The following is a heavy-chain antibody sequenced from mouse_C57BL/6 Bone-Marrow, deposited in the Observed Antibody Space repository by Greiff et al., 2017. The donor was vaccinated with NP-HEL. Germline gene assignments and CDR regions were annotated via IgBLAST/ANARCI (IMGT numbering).Heavy chain of an antibody. Sequence: EVHLVESGGGLVKPGGSLKLSCAASGFTFSSYAMSWVRQTPEKRLEWVATISDGGSYTYYPDNVKGRFTISRDNAKNNLYLQMSHLKSEDTAMYYCARGGLGGFAYWGQGTLVTVSA. CDR1: GFTFSSYA. V-gene: IGHV5-4*01. CDR2: ISDGGSYT. CDR3: ARGGLGGFAY. J-gene: IGHJ3*01.